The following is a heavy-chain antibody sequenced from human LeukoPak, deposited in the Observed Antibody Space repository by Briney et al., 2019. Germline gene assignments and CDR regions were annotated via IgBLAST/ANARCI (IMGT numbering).Heavy chain of an antibody. CDR1: GFTFSSYG. CDR3: AKNGNLDHYGDGGGGLFDY. CDR2: ISYDGSNK. J-gene: IGHJ4*02. Sequence: PGRSLRLSCAASGFTFSSYGMHWVRQAPGKGLEWVAVISYDGSNKYYADSVKGRFTISRDNSKNTLYLQMNSLRAEDTAVYYCAKNGNLDHYGDGGGGLFDYWGQGTLVTVSS. D-gene: IGHD4-17*01. V-gene: IGHV3-30*18.